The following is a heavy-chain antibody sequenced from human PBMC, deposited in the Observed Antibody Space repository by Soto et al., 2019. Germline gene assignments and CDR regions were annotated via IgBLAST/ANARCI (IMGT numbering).Heavy chain of an antibody. CDR2: INHSGST. J-gene: IGHJ6*02. D-gene: IGHD5-12*01. CDR1: GWSFSGYY. V-gene: IGHV4-34*01. Sequence: TLSLTCAVYGWSFSGYYWSWIRQPPGKGLEWIGEINHSGSTNYNPSLKSRVTISVDTSKNQFSLKLSSVTAADTAVYYCARGRGVDIVATIGFPYYYYGMDVWGQGATVTVSS. CDR3: ARGRGVDIVATIGFPYYYYGMDV.